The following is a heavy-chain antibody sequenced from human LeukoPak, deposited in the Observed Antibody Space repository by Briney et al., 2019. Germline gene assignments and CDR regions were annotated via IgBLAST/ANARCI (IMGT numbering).Heavy chain of an antibody. CDR1: GFTFSSYS. J-gene: IGHJ4*02. CDR2: ISSSSSYI. Sequence: GGSLRLSCAASGFTFSSYSMNWVRQAPGKGLEWVSSISSSSSYIYYADSVKGRFTISRDNAKNSLYLQMNSLRAEDTAVYYCASGTGTYYYDSSGYLLDYWGQGTLVTVSS. CDR3: ASGTGTYYYDSSGYLLDY. V-gene: IGHV3-21*01. D-gene: IGHD3-22*01.